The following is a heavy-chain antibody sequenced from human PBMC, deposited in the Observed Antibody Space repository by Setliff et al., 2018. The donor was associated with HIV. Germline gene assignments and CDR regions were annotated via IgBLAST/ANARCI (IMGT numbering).Heavy chain of an antibody. J-gene: IGHJ6*02. CDR1: GYIFIRYY. V-gene: IGHV1-2*02. Sequence: ASVQVSCKTSGYIFIRYYIFWVRQAPGQGLEWMGNINPHTGVTKYAEKFQGRVTMTRDTSINTIYMELSRLRSDDTAVYYCARDLRDGFEEWFSTLDDGMDVWGQGTKVTVSS. CDR2: INPHTGVT. CDR3: ARDLRDGFEEWFSTLDDGMDV. D-gene: IGHD3-3*01.